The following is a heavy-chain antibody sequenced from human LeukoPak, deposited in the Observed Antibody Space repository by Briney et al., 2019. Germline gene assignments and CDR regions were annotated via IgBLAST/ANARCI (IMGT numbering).Heavy chain of an antibody. CDR1: GGSITSYY. Sequence: SETLSLTCSVSGGSITSYYWSWIRQPPGKRLEWIGYISDTGSTNQNPSLKSRVTISVDTSKNQFSLKLSSVTAADTAVYYCASAHYDPLRLDYWGQGTLVTVSS. V-gene: IGHV4-59*01. CDR2: ISDTGST. J-gene: IGHJ4*02. CDR3: ASAHYDPLRLDY. D-gene: IGHD3-16*01.